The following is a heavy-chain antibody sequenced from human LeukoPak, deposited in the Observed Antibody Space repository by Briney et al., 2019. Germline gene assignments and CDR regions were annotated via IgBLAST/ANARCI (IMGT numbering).Heavy chain of an antibody. Sequence: GGSLRLSCAASGFTFSSYSMNWVRQAPGKGLEWVSSISTSSSSIYYADSVKGRFTISRDNAKNSLYLEMNSLRAEDTAVYYCARDAHLAFDPWGQGTLVTVST. J-gene: IGHJ5*02. CDR3: ARDAHLAFDP. CDR2: ISTSSSSI. CDR1: GFTFSSYS. V-gene: IGHV3-21*01.